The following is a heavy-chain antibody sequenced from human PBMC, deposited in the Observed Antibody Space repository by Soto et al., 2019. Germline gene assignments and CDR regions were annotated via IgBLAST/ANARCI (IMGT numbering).Heavy chain of an antibody. Sequence: SETLSLTCTVSGGSISSDYWSWIRQPPGKGLEWIGYIYYSGSTNYNPSLKSRVTISVDTSKNQFSLKLSSVTAADTAVYYCVRHTGYSSGWYYCDYWGQGTLVTVS. CDR3: VRHTGYSSGWYYCDY. V-gene: IGHV4-59*08. CDR2: IYYSGST. CDR1: GGSISSDY. D-gene: IGHD6-19*01. J-gene: IGHJ4*02.